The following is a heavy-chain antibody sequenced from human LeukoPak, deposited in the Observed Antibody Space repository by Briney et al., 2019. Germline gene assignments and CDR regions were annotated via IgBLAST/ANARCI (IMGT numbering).Heavy chain of an antibody. CDR2: ISGSGGST. J-gene: IGHJ4*02. CDR1: GFTFSTYA. D-gene: IGHD6-13*01. V-gene: IGHV3-23*01. CDR3: AKVDGGLATAGTPDY. Sequence: GGSLRLSCAASGFTFSTYAMSWVRQVPGKGLEWVSAISGSGGSTYYADSVKGRFTISRDKSKSTLYLQMNSLRAEDTAIYYCAKVDGGLATAGTPDYWGQGTLVTVSS.